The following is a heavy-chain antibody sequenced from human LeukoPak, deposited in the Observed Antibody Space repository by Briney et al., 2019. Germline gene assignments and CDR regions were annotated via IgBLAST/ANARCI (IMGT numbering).Heavy chain of an antibody. CDR1: GFTFSNSA. Sequence: EASVKVSCKASGFTFSNSAVQWVRQARGQRLEWMGWIVVGSGNTKYAQRFQERVTITRDMSTGTAYMELGSLRSEDTAVYYCAATSVGATINDAFDIWGQGTMVTVSS. CDR3: AATSVGATINDAFDI. CDR2: IVVGSGNT. V-gene: IGHV1-58*01. D-gene: IGHD1-26*01. J-gene: IGHJ3*02.